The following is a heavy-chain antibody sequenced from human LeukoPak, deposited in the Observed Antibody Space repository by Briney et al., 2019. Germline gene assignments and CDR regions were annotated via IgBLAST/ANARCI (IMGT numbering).Heavy chain of an antibody. CDR1: GFTFGSYA. J-gene: IGHJ4*02. V-gene: IGHV3-23*01. CDR3: AKDSDGWQFDY. Sequence: GGSLRLSCSASGFTFGSYAMHWVRQAPGKGLEYVSAISGSGGSMYYAESVKGRFTISRDNSKNTLYLQMNSLRAEDTAVYYCAKDSDGWQFDYWGQGTLVTVSS. CDR2: ISGSGGSM. D-gene: IGHD2-15*01.